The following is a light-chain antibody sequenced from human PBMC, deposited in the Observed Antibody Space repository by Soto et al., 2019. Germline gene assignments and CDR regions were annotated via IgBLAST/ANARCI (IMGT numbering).Light chain of an antibody. CDR1: TGAVTSGHY. CDR3: LLSYGDAGPV. Sequence: QTVVTQEPSLTVSPGGTVTLTCGSNTGAVTSGHYPYWFQQKPGQAPRTLIYDTSNKHSWTPARFSGSLLGGKAALTLSGAQPEDEAEYYCLLSYGDAGPVFGGGTKVTVL. V-gene: IGLV7-46*01. CDR2: DTS. J-gene: IGLJ2*01.